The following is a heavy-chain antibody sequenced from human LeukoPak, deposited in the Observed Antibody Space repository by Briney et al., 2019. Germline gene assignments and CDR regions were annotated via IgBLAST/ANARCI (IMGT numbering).Heavy chain of an antibody. CDR2: ISYSGST. CDR3: ARLSDGTGDSRWYFDY. CDR1: GGSISSGGYL. J-gene: IGHJ4*02. D-gene: IGHD2-8*02. Sequence: PSETLSLTCAVSGGSISSGGYLWSWIRQHPGKGLECIGHISYSGSTYYTPSLKSRVTISVDKSNNQYSLKLSSVTAADTAIYYCARLSDGTGDSRWYFDYWGQGPLVTVSS. V-gene: IGHV4-31*11.